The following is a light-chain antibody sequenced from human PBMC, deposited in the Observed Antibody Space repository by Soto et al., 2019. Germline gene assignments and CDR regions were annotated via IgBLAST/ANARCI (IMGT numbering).Light chain of an antibody. V-gene: IGKV3-20*01. CDR2: GAS. CDR1: QSLSSSY. CDR3: QQFGSPYT. J-gene: IGKJ2*01. Sequence: EIVLTQSPGTLSLSPGERATLSCRASQSLSSSYLAWYQQKPGQSPRLLIYGASSRATGIPDRFSGSGSGTDFTLTISRLEPEDFAVYYCQQFGSPYTFGQGNKLEIK.